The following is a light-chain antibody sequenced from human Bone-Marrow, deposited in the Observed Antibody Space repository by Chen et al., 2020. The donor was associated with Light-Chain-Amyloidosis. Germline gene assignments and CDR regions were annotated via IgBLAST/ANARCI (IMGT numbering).Light chain of an antibody. CDR2: DAS. Sequence: EIVLTQSPATLSLSPGERATLSCRASQGVSSYLAWYQQKPGQAPRLLIYDASNRATGIPARFSGSGSGTDFTLTSSSLGPEDFAVYYCQQRSNWPWTFGQGTKVEIK. CDR3: QQRSNWPWT. V-gene: IGKV3-11*01. J-gene: IGKJ1*01. CDR1: QGVSSY.